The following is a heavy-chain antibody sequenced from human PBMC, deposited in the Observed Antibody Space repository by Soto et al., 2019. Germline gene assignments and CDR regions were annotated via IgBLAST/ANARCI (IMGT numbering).Heavy chain of an antibody. J-gene: IGHJ6*02. D-gene: IGHD5-18*01. CDR3: ARDRFLERGYSYGHRNYYYYYGMDV. V-gene: IGHV3-7*05. Sequence: GGSLRLSCAASGFTFSSYWMSWVRQAPGKGLEWVANIKQDGSEKYYVDSVKGRFTISRDNAKNSLYLQMNSLRAEDTAVYYCARDRFLERGYSYGHRNYYYYYGMDVWGQGTTVTVSS. CDR1: GFTFSSYW. CDR2: IKQDGSEK.